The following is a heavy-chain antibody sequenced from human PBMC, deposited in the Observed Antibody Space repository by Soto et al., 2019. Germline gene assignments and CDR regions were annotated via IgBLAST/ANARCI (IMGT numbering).Heavy chain of an antibody. Sequence: QVQLVESGGGVVQPGRSLRLSCAASGFTFSSYGMHWVRQAPGKGLEWVAVIWYDGSNKYYADSVKGRFTISRDNSKNTLYLQMSGLRAEDTAVYYCASGVDYDILTGYYKTDSNWFDPWGQGTLVTVSS. V-gene: IGHV3-33*01. J-gene: IGHJ5*02. CDR3: ASGVDYDILTGYYKTDSNWFDP. D-gene: IGHD3-9*01. CDR1: GFTFSSYG. CDR2: IWYDGSNK.